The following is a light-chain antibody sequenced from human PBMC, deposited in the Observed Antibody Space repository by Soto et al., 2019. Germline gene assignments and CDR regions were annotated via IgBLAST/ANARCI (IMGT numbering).Light chain of an antibody. Sequence: DIQLTQSPSFLSASVGDGITISCRASQGISSYLAWYQQKPGKAPKLLIHTASTLQSGVPSRFSGSGAGAEFTLTIRSLQPEYFSNYYCQQRNSYPIPCGQGTRLQIK. V-gene: IGKV1-9*01. CDR2: TAS. CDR3: QQRNSYPIP. J-gene: IGKJ5*01. CDR1: QGISSY.